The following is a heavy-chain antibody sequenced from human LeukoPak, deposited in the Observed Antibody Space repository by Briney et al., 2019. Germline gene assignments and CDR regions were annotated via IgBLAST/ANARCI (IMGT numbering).Heavy chain of an antibody. CDR1: GFTFSSYE. J-gene: IGHJ5*02. D-gene: IGHD6-13*01. V-gene: IGHV3-48*03. Sequence: PGGSLRLSCAASGFTFSSYEMNRVRQAPGKGLEWVSYMSSRGSIIFYADSVKGRFTISRDNAKNSLYLQMDSLRVEDTAVYYCARGAAGGMYNWFDPWGQGTLVTVSS. CDR2: MSSRGSII. CDR3: ARGAAGGMYNWFDP.